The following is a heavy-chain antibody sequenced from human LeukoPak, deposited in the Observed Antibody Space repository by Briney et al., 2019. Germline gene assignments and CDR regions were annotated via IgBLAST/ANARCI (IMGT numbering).Heavy chain of an antibody. J-gene: IGHJ5*02. CDR3: ARDPDPRTWGILSSSWGFWFDP. CDR2: IYYSGST. V-gene: IGHV4-39*07. D-gene: IGHD6-13*01. CDR1: GGSIRSSSYY. Sequence: PSETLSLTCTVSGGSIRSSSYYWGWIRHPPGKGLEWIGSIYYSGSTYYNPSLKSRVTISVDTSKNQFSLKLSSVTAADTAVYYCARDPDPRTWGILSSSWGFWFDPWGQGTLVTVSS.